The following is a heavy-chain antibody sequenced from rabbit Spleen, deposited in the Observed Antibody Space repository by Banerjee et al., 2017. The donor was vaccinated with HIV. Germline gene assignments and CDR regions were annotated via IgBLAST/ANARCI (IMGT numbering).Heavy chain of an antibody. D-gene: IGHD4-1*01. CDR1: GFSFSDRDV. CDR2: INAATTKP. J-gene: IGHJ4*01. V-gene: IGHV1S40*01. CDR3: ARDLASVIGWNFNL. Sequence: QSLEESGGDLVQPEGSLTLTCKASGFSFSDRDVMCWVRQAPGKGLEWIACINAATTKPVYATWAKGRFTISRTSSTTVTLQMTSLTAADTATYFCARDLASVIGWNFNLWGPGTLVTVS.